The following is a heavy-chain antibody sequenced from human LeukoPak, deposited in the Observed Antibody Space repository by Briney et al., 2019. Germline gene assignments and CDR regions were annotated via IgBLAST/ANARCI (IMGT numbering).Heavy chain of an antibody. J-gene: IGHJ6*03. CDR1: GGSISSYY. CDR2: IYYSGST. Sequence: PSETLSLTCTVSGGSISSYYCSWIRQPPGKGLEWIGYIYYSGSTNYNPSLKSRVTISVDTSKNQFSLKLSSVTAADTAVYYCARQTDTAMVTGHYYYYMDVWGKGTTVTVSS. D-gene: IGHD5-18*01. V-gene: IGHV4-59*08. CDR3: ARQTDTAMVTGHYYYYMDV.